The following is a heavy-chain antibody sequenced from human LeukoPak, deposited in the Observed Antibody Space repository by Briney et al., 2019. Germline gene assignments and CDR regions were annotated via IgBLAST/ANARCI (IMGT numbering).Heavy chain of an antibody. V-gene: IGHV4-34*01. CDR2: INHSGST. CDR3: ATSITMIVVVTPYDAFDI. Sequence: PSETLSLTCIVSGGPIRGTSYYWSWIRQPPGKGLEWIGEINHSGSTNYNPSLKSRVTISVDTSKNQFSLKLSSVTAADTAVYYCATSITMIVVVTPYDAFDIWGQGTMVTVSS. CDR1: GGPIRGTSYY. J-gene: IGHJ3*02. D-gene: IGHD3-22*01.